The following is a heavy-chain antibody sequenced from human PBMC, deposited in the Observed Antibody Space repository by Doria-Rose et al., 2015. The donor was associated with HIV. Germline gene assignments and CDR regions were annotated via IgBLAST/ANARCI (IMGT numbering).Heavy chain of an antibody. CDR1: GGSLSSPGMG. V-gene: IGHV2-26*01. J-gene: IGHJ4*02. Sequence: ESGPVLVKPTETLTLTCTVSGGSLSSPGMGVSWIRQPPGKALEWLANIFSDDERSYKTSLKSRLTITRCTSKSQVVLTMTDMDPVVTATYYCARIKSSRWYHKYYFDFWGQGTLVIVSA. D-gene: IGHD6-13*01. CDR3: ARIKSSRWYHKYYFDF. CDR2: IFSDDER.